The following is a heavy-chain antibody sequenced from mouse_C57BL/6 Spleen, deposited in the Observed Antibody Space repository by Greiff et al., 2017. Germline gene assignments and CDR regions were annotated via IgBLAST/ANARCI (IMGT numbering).Heavy chain of an antibody. D-gene: IGHD1-3*01. CDR3: TTGLRGLDY. Sequence: VQLQQSGAELVRPGASVKLSCTASGFNIKDDYMHWVKQRPEQGLEWIGWIDPENGDTEYASKFQGKATIPADTSSNTAYLQLSSLTSEDTAVYYCTTGLRGLDYWGQGTTLTVSS. J-gene: IGHJ2*01. V-gene: IGHV14-4*01. CDR1: GFNIKDDY. CDR2: IDPENGDT.